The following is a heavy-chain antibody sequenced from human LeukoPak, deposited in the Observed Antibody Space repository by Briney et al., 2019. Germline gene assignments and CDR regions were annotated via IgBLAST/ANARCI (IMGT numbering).Heavy chain of an antibody. CDR3: ARDECLGELSFCQSDY. CDR1: VGSISSSSYY. J-gene: IGHJ4*02. CDR2: IYYSGST. D-gene: IGHD3-16*02. V-gene: IGHV4-39*01. Sequence: TSETLSLTCTVSVGSISSSSYYWGRIRQPPGKGLEWIGSIYYSGSTYYNPSLKSRVTISVDTSKNQFSLKLSSVTAADTAVYYCARDECLGELSFCQSDYWGQGTLVTVSS.